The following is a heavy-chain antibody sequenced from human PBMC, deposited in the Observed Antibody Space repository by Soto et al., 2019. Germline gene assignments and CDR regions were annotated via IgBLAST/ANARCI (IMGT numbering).Heavy chain of an antibody. CDR2: SNPATGAA. CDR1: GYPVTAYY. CDR3: ARGGGVGVAGSAAFEM. V-gene: IGHV1-2*06. Sequence: QLHLVQSGAVVKKPGASVTVSCSASGYPVTAYYMHWVRQAPGRGLAWMGRSNPATGAAKYTQTFHGRVTLARETSPSTVFTETSGPTSEDTAVFYCARGGGVGVAGSAAFEMWGQGTLVTVPS. D-gene: IGHD3-3*01. J-gene: IGHJ3*02.